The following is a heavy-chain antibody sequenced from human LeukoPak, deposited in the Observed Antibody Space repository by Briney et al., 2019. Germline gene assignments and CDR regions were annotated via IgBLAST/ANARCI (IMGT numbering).Heavy chain of an antibody. J-gene: IGHJ4*02. D-gene: IGHD6-13*01. Sequence: GGSLRLSCAASGFTFSNYAMSWVRQAPGKGLEWVSTISGNGGSTYYADSVKGRFTISRDYSKNTLYLQMSSLRAEDTAVYYWAKRGSGWYPPIEYGGRGPLVTVS. CDR1: GFTFSNYA. CDR3: AKRGSGWYPPIEY. CDR2: ISGNGGST. V-gene: IGHV3-23*01.